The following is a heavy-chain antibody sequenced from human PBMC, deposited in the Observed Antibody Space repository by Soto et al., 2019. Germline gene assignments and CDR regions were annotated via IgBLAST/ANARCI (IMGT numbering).Heavy chain of an antibody. V-gene: IGHV1-46*01. Sequence: QVQLVQSGAEVKKPGASVKISCKASGDTFTSYYMHWVRQAPGQGLEWMGIINPSGDTSYAQKFQGSGPMTGETSTSRVYMELSSLRSEDTAVYYCARVYCSGGGCYGIDYWGQGTLVTVSS. CDR2: INPSGDT. CDR3: ARVYCSGGGCYGIDY. J-gene: IGHJ4*02. D-gene: IGHD2-15*01. CDR1: GDTFTSYY.